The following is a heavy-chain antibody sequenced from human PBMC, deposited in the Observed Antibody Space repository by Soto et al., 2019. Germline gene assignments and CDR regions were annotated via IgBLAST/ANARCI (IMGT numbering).Heavy chain of an antibody. Sequence: QVQLVQSGAEVGKPGASVKVSCKASGYTFTSYDINWVRQASGQGLEWMGWMNPNSGNPGSAQRFQGRLTMTRNTSINTAYMELTSLTSEDAAVYYCARVHTVTTYFDVWGRGTLVAVSS. D-gene: IGHD4-17*01. CDR2: MNPNSGNP. CDR1: GYTFTSYD. J-gene: IGHJ2*01. CDR3: ARVHTVTTYFDV. V-gene: IGHV1-8*01.